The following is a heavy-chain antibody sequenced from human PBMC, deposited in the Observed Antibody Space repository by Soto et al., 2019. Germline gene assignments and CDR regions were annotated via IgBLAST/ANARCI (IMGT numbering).Heavy chain of an antibody. J-gene: IGHJ4*02. D-gene: IGHD2-2*01. V-gene: IGHV3-74*01. CDR3: ARVSVSSYQSDY. CDR2: VNPDGSST. Sequence: EVQLVESGGGLVQPGGSLRLSCAASGFTFSSYWMHWVRQAPGKGLVWVSRVNPDGSSTSYADSVKGRFTISRDNAKNTLYLEMNSLRAEDTAVYYCARVSVSSYQSDYWAQGTLVTVSS. CDR1: GFTFSSYW.